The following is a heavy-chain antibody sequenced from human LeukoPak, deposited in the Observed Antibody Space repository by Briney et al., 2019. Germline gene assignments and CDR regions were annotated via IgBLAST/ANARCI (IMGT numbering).Heavy chain of an antibody. CDR1: GFTFSSYG. Sequence: GRSLRHSCAASGFTFSSYGMHWVRQAPGKGLEWVSLIWYDGSNQYHADSVKGRFTISRDNSKNTLYLRMNSLRAEDTAVYYCARDRGGYFDSWGQGTLVTVSS. V-gene: IGHV3-33*01. CDR2: IWYDGSNQ. CDR3: ARDRGGYFDS. J-gene: IGHJ4*02.